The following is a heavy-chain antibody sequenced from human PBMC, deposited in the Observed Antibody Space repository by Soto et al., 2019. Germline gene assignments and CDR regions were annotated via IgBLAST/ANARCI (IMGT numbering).Heavy chain of an antibody. CDR3: ARVYYYDYIDP. CDR2: IYYSGST. D-gene: IGHD3-22*01. J-gene: IGHJ5*02. V-gene: IGHV4-61*01. CDR1: GGSVSSGSYY. Sequence: SETLSLTCTVSGGSVSSGSYYWSWIRQPPGKGLEWIGYIYYSGSTNYNPSLKSRVTISVDTSKNQFSLKLSSVTAADTAVYYCARVYYYDYIDPWGQGTLVTVSS.